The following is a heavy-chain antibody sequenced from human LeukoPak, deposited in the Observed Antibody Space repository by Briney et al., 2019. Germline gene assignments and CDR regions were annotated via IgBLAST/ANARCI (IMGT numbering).Heavy chain of an antibody. Sequence: PGGSLRLSCAASGFTFSSYVLTWVRQAPGKGLEWVSDISGSGGSTYYADSVKGRFTISRDNSKNTLYLQMNSLRADDTAVYYCAKGSDIFGYNAWGQGTLVAVSS. CDR1: GFTFSSYV. J-gene: IGHJ5*02. CDR2: ISGSGGST. V-gene: IGHV3-23*01. CDR3: AKGSDIFGYNA. D-gene: IGHD5-18*01.